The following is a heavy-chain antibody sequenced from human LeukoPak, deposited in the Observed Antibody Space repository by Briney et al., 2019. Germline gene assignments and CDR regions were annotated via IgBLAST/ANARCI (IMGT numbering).Heavy chain of an antibody. V-gene: IGHV3-7*01. CDR1: GFTFRKYW. D-gene: IGHD1-26*01. J-gene: IGHJ3*02. CDR3: GRDSPGWEHGAFDI. Sequence: GGSLRLSCAASGFTFRKYWMTWVRQAPGKGLEWVANIKQDGSEKYFVDSVKGRFTISRDNAKNSLYLQMNSLRAEDTALYYCGRDSPGWEHGAFDIWGQGTMVTVSS. CDR2: IKQDGSEK.